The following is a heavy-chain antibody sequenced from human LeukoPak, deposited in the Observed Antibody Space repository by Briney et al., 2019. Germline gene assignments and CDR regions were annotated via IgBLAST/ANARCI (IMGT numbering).Heavy chain of an antibody. Sequence: SETLSLTCAVYGGSFSGYYWSWIRQPPGKGLEWIGSIYHSGSTYYNPSLKSRVTISVDTSKNQFSLKLSSVTAADTAVYYCARDPYYYDSSGHDYWGQGTLVTVSS. J-gene: IGHJ4*02. CDR1: GGSFSGYY. V-gene: IGHV4-34*01. CDR2: IYHSGST. D-gene: IGHD3-22*01. CDR3: ARDPYYYDSSGHDY.